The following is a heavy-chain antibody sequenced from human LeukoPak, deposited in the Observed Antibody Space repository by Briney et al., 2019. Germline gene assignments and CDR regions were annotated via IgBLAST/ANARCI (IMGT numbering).Heavy chain of an antibody. D-gene: IGHD5-18*01. Sequence: GSLRLSCAASGFTFSSSDMHWVRQVIGKGLEWVSAIGTVGDTFYSDSVKGRFTISRDNSKNTLYLQMNSLRAEDTAVYYCAKDAWIQLWLGTDYYYMDVWGKGTAVTVSS. J-gene: IGHJ6*03. V-gene: IGHV3-13*01. CDR3: AKDAWIQLWLGTDYYYMDV. CDR1: GFTFSSSD. CDR2: IGTVGDT.